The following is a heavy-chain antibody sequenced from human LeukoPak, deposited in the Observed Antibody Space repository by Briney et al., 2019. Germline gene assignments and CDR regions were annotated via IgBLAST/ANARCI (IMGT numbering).Heavy chain of an antibody. CDR2: ISSSGSTR. J-gene: IGHJ6*02. V-gene: IGHV3-11*01. Sequence: GGALRLSCAASGFTFSDYYMGWVRQAAGKGVEGVSYISSSGSTRKYEDSVKGRFTLSRHNANNSLYLQMNSLRAEDTAVYYCARFIGPYSYYGMDVWGQGTTVTVPS. CDR1: GFTFSDYY. CDR3: ARFIGPYSYYGMDV. D-gene: IGHD3-16*02.